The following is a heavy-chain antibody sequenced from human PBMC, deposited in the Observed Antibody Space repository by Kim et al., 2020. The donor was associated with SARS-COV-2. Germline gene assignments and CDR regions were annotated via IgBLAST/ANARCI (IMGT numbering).Heavy chain of an antibody. CDR3: AREAGTRYFQH. J-gene: IGHJ1*01. D-gene: IGHD6-13*01. Sequence: GGSLRLSCAASGFTFSDYYMSWIRQAPGKGLEWVSYISSSSSYTNYADSVKGRFTISRDNAKNSLYLQMNSLRAEDTAVYYCAREAGTRYFQHWGQGTLVTVSS. CDR2: ISSSSSYT. V-gene: IGHV3-11*06. CDR1: GFTFSDYY.